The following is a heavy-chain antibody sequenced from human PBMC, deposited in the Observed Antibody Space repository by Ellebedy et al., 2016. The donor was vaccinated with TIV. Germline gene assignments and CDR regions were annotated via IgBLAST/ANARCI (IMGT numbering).Heavy chain of an antibody. Sequence: SETLSLTCTVSGGSISRSSYYWGWIRQPPEKGLEWIGSIYHTGITYYNPSLKSRVTMSVDPSKNQFYLRLTSVTAADTAMYYCARWFGELLYVRWFDPWGQGTLVTVSS. V-gene: IGHV4-39*01. J-gene: IGHJ5*02. CDR3: ARWFGELLYVRWFDP. D-gene: IGHD3-10*01. CDR1: GGSISRSSYY. CDR2: IYHTGIT.